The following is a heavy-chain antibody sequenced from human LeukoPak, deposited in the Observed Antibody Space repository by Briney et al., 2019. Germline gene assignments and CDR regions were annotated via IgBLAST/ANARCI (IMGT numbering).Heavy chain of an antibody. CDR3: ARDRAFYDSSGYLGDFDY. J-gene: IGHJ4*02. V-gene: IGHV3-21*01. CDR1: GFSFNTYR. CDR2: TSNTGNHI. D-gene: IGHD3-22*01. Sequence: GGSLRLSCVASGFSFNTYRMSWVRQSPGKGLEWVSSTSNTGNHIYYADSVKGRFTISRDNTKNSLYLQMNSLRAEDTAVYYCARDRAFYDSSGYLGDFDYWGRGTLVTVSS.